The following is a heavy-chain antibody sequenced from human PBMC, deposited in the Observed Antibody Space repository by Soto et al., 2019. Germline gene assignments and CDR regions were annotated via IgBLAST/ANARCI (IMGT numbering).Heavy chain of an antibody. CDR1: GYTFTTYY. Sequence: ASVKVSCKASGYTFTTYYMHWVRQAPGQGLEWMGIINPSGGSTSYAQKFQGRVTMTRDTSTSTVYMELSSLRSEDTAVYYCARDLYDVYRGNDYYDMDVWGKGTAGTVSS. J-gene: IGHJ6*04. V-gene: IGHV1-46*01. CDR2: INPSGGST. D-gene: IGHD3-16*01. CDR3: ARDLYDVYRGNDYYDMDV.